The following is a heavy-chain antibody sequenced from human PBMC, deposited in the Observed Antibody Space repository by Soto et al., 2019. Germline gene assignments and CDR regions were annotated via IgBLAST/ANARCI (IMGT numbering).Heavy chain of an antibody. J-gene: IGHJ3*02. CDR3: AHPRGYGVFDAYDI. V-gene: IGHV3-23*01. CDR2: ISRDGYDI. Sequence: PGVSLILSCAASGFTFSTYAMSWVRQAPGKGLEWVSAISRDGYDIYYADSVKGRFTISRDNSKHMLFLQMNSLRTEDTAVYYCAHPRGYGVFDAYDIWGQGAMVTVSS. D-gene: IGHD4-17*01. CDR1: GFTFSTYA.